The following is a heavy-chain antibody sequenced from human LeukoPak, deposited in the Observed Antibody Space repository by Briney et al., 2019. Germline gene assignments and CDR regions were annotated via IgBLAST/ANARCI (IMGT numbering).Heavy chain of an antibody. CDR1: GDSISSGNYY. CDR2: INHSGST. D-gene: IGHD6-13*01. CDR3: ARVRTRFGAAGGVYYYYYMDV. V-gene: IGHV4-61*10. Sequence: SKTLSLTCTVSGDSISSGNYYWSWIRQPAGKGLEWIGEINHSGSTNYNPSLKSRVTISVDTSKNQFSLKLSSVTAADTAVYYCARVRTRFGAAGGVYYYYYMDVWGKGTTVTISS. J-gene: IGHJ6*03.